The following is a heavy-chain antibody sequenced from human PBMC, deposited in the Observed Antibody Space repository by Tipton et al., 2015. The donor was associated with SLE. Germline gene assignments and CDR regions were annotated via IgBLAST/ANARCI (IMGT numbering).Heavy chain of an antibody. CDR3: ARGWVRFEGWFDP. CDR1: GGTILPDY. Sequence: TLSLTCSVSGGTILPDYWTWIRQPPGKGLEYIGYVHSSGTTNYNPSLKSRVTISLDTSRNQFSLNLSSVTAADTAVYYCARGWVRFEGWFDPWGQGTLVTVSS. J-gene: IGHJ5*02. D-gene: IGHD5-12*01. V-gene: IGHV4-4*08. CDR2: VHSSGTT.